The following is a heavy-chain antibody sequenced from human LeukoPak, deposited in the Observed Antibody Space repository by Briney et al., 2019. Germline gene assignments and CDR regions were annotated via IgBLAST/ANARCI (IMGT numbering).Heavy chain of an antibody. D-gene: IGHD6-19*01. CDR3: ARPLAVASWFDP. V-gene: IGHV4-39*07. CDR1: GGSISPYY. J-gene: IGHJ5*02. CDR2: IYYSGTT. Sequence: SETLSLTCTVSGGSISPYYWGWIRQPPGKGLEWIGSIYYSGTTYYNPSLKSRVTISVDTSKNQFSLKLSSVTAADTAVYYCARPLAVASWFDPWGQGTLVTVSS.